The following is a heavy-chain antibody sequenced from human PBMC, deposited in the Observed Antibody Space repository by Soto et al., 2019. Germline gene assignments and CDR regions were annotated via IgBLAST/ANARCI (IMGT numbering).Heavy chain of an antibody. Sequence: GASVKVSCKASGGTFSSYAISWVRQAPGQGLEWMGGIIPIFGTANYAQKFQGRVTITADESTSTAYMELSSLRSEDTAVYHCARSPTSLDSSGFVFDYWGQGTLVTVSS. CDR2: IIPIFGTA. CDR3: ARSPTSLDSSGFVFDY. CDR1: GGTFSSYA. J-gene: IGHJ4*02. D-gene: IGHD3-22*01. V-gene: IGHV1-69*13.